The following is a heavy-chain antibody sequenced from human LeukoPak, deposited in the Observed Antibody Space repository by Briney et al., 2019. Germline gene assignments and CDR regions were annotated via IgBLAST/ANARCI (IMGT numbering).Heavy chain of an antibody. J-gene: IGHJ3*02. CDR2: FDPEDGET. CDR3: ATSETTVTTSGLSAFGI. CDR1: GYTLTELS. V-gene: IGHV1-24*01. D-gene: IGHD4-17*01. Sequence: ASVKVSCKVSGYTLTELSMHWVRQAPGKGLEWMGGFDPEDGETIYAQKFQGRVTMTEDTSTDTAYMELSSLRSEDTAVYYCATSETTVTTSGLSAFGIWGQGTMVTVSS.